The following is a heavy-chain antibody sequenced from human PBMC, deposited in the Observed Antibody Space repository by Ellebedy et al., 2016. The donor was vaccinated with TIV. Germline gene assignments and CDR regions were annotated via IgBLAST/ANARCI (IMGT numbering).Heavy chain of an antibody. V-gene: IGHV3-7*03. CDR3: ARDDGSEGALGY. J-gene: IGHJ4*02. Sequence: GESLKISCAASGFTFSNAYMNWVRQAPGKGLEWVANMDQDGSKTNYVGSVKGRFSISRDNAQNSLYLQMNSLRAEDTAMYYCARDDGSEGALGYWGQGTLVTVYS. CDR1: GFTFSNAY. CDR2: MDQDGSKT. D-gene: IGHD3-10*01.